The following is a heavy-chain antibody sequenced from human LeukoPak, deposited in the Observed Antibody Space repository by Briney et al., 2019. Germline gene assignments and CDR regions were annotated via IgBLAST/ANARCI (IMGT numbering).Heavy chain of an antibody. CDR3: AKYRLGDYFDY. CDR1: EFTFSNYA. J-gene: IGHJ4*02. CDR2: ISGSGGST. V-gene: IGHV3-23*01. D-gene: IGHD1-26*01. Sequence: GGSLRLSCAASEFTFSNYAMSWVRQAPGKGLEWVSAISGSGGSTYYADSVKGRFTISRDNSKNTLYLQMNSPRAEDTAVYYCAKYRLGDYFDYWGQGTLVTVSS.